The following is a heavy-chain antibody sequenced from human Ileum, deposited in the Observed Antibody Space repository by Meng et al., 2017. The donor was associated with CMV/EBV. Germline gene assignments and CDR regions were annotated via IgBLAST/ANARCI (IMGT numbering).Heavy chain of an antibody. V-gene: IGHV4-34*01. CDR1: GGSFSGYY. D-gene: IGHD5-12*01. CDR3: ARIRGWLRLLYHFDY. CDR2: INHSGST. J-gene: IGHJ4*02. Sequence: VYGGSFSGYYWSWLHQPPGKGLEWIGEINHSGSTNYNPSLKSRVTISVDTSKNQFSLKLSSVTAADTAVYYCARIRGWLRLLYHFDYWGQGTLVTVSS.